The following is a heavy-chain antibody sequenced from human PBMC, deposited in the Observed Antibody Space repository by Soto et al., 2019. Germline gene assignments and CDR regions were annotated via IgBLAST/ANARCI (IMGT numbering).Heavy chain of an antibody. D-gene: IGHD6-6*01. CDR1: GFTFDDYA. CDR2: SSWNSGSI. CDR3: AKDTRYSSSSLDY. J-gene: IGHJ4*02. V-gene: IGHV3-9*01. Sequence: EVQLVESGGGLVQPGRSLRLSCAASGFTFDDYAMHWVRQAPGKGLEWVSGSSWNSGSIGYADSVKGRFTISRDNAKNSLYLQMNSRRAEDTALYYCAKDTRYSSSSLDYWGQGTLVTVSS.